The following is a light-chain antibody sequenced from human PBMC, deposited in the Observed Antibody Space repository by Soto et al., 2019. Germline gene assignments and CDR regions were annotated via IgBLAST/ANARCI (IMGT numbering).Light chain of an antibody. CDR2: EVS. Sequence: QSALTQPASVSGSPGQSITISCTGTSSDVGGYKYVSWYQQHPGKAPKLMIYEVSNRPSGVSNRFSGSKSGNTASLTISGLQTEDEADYYCSSYTSSRSRVFDGGTKVTVL. V-gene: IGLV2-14*01. CDR3: SSYTSSRSRV. J-gene: IGLJ3*02. CDR1: SSDVGGYKY.